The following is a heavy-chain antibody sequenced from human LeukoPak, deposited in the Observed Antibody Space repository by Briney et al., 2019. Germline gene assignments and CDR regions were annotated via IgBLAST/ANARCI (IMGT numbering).Heavy chain of an antibody. CDR1: GLTFSSYW. CDR3: ARVYYYGSGSYPRGGAFDI. D-gene: IGHD3-10*01. CDR2: INSDGSST. V-gene: IGHV3-74*01. J-gene: IGHJ3*02. Sequence: GGSLRLSCAASGLTFSSYWMHWVRQAPGKGLVWFSRINSDGSSTSYADSVKGRFTISRDNAKNTLYLQMNSLRAEDTAVYYCARVYYYGSGSYPRGGAFDIWGQGTMVTVSS.